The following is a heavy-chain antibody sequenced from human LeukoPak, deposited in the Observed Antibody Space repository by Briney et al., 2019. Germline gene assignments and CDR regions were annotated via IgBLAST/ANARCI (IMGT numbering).Heavy chain of an antibody. CDR3: AKSLHYYDSSGYYQTGDY. D-gene: IGHD3-22*01. Sequence: PGGSPRLSCAASGFTFSSYAMSWVRQAPGKGLEWVSAISGSGGSTYYADSVKGRFTISRDNSKNTLYLQMNSLRAEDTAVYYCAKSLHYYDSSGYYQTGDYWGQGTLVTVSS. V-gene: IGHV3-23*01. J-gene: IGHJ4*02. CDR1: GFTFSSYA. CDR2: ISGSGGST.